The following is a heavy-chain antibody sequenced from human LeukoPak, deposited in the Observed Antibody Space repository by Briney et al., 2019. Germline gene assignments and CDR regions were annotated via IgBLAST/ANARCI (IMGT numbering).Heavy chain of an antibody. D-gene: IGHD3-22*01. V-gene: IGHV3-43*02. CDR2: ISGDGGST. J-gene: IGHJ4*02. Sequence: GGSLRLSCAASGFTFDDYAMHWVRQAPGKGLEWVSLISGDGGSTYYADSVKGRFTISRDNSKNSLYLQMYSLRTEDTALYYCAKDWGAYYDSSGFYSGDFDYWGQGTLVTVSS. CDR3: AKDWGAYYDSSGFYSGDFDY. CDR1: GFTFDDYA.